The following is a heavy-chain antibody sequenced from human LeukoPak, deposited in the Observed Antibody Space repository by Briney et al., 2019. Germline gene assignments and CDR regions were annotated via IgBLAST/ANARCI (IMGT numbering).Heavy chain of an antibody. CDR1: GYTFTSYD. V-gene: IGHV1-8*01. D-gene: IGHD2-15*01. CDR2: MNPNSGNT. Sequence: ASVKVSCKASGYTFTSYDINWVRQATGQGLEWMGWMNPNSGNTGYAQKFQGRVTMTRNTSISTAYMELSSLRSEDTAVYYCARGYCSGGSCYSDPWGQGTLVTVSS. J-gene: IGHJ5*02. CDR3: ARGYCSGGSCYSDP.